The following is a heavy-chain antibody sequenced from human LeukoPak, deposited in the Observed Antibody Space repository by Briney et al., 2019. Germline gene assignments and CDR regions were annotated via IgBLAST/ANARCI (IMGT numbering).Heavy chain of an antibody. J-gene: IGHJ4*02. CDR1: GYTFTGYY. V-gene: IGHV1-2*02. CDR3: ARDSSSFYGEY. D-gene: IGHD2-2*01. CDR2: ITPNNGGT. Sequence: ASVKVSCQASGYTFTGYYIYWVRQAPGQGLEWMGWITPNNGGTKYAEKFQGRVTMTRDTSISTAYMELSSLKSDDTAIYYCARDSSSFYGEYWGQGTLVTVPS.